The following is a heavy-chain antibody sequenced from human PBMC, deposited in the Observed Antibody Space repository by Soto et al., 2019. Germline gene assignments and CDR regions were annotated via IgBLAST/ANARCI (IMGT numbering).Heavy chain of an antibody. V-gene: IGHV4-4*02. CDR2: VHHSGST. D-gene: IGHD3-16*01. CDR3: AREGDHPFSLGY. CDR1: GGSITDKW. Sequence: QVQLQESGPGLVKPSGILSLTCAVSGGSITDKWLSWIRQTPGKGLEWIGEVHHSGSTNYSPSLKSRVTMSVDTSKNDFSLKLFSLTAADTAIYYCAREGDHPFSLGYWGQGTLVTVSS. J-gene: IGHJ4*02.